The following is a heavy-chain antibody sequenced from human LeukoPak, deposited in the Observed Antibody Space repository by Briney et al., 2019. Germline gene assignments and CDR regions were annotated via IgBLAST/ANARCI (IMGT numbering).Heavy chain of an antibody. CDR2: IQQDGSEK. V-gene: IGHV3-7*01. CDR1: GFTFKGYW. Sequence: PGGSLRLSCAASGFTFKGYWMSWVRQAPGKGLEWVANIQQDGSEKKYVDSVKGRFTISRDNAKNSLYLQMDSLRAEDTAVYYCVRLRYTYGKNFDCWAQGTLVTVSS. D-gene: IGHD5-18*01. CDR3: VRLRYTYGKNFDC. J-gene: IGHJ4*02.